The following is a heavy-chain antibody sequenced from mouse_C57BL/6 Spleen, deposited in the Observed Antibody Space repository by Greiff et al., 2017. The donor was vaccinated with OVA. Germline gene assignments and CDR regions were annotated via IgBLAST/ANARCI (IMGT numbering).Heavy chain of an antibody. CDR2: INPSNGGT. CDR1: GYTFTSYW. CDR3: ARYSNYLDWYFDV. J-gene: IGHJ1*03. Sequence: QVQLQQPGTELVKPGASVKLSCKASGYTFTSYWMHWVKQRPGQGLAWIGNINPSNGGTNYNEQFKSKATLTVDKSSSTAYMQLSSLTSEDSAVYYCARYSNYLDWYFDVWGTGTTVTVSS. D-gene: IGHD2-5*01. V-gene: IGHV1-53*01.